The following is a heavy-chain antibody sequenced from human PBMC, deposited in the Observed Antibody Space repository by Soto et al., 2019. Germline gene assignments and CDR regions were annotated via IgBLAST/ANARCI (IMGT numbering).Heavy chain of an antibody. CDR2: IFHSGST. CDR3: ARDRYRYGPNAYDI. Sequence: QVQLQQSGPGLVKPSQTLSLTCTVSGASISSGGYYWSWIRQHPGKGLEWIGHIFHSGSTYYNPSLRSRVTMSVETSNNRFSLNLRAMTAADTAVYYCARDRYRYGPNAYDIWGQGTMVTVSS. V-gene: IGHV4-31*03. CDR1: GASISSGGYY. D-gene: IGHD5-18*01. J-gene: IGHJ3*02.